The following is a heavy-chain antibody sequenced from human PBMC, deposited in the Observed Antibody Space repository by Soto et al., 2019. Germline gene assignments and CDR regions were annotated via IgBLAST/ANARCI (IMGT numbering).Heavy chain of an antibody. CDR1: GFTFSSYS. D-gene: IGHD6-25*01. Sequence: GGSLRLSCAASGFTFSSYSMNWVRQAPGKGLEWVSYISSSSSTIYYADSVKGRFTISRDNAKNSLYLQMNSLRAEDTAVYYCARDDSGWLNYYYYYMDVWGKGTTVTVSS. CDR2: ISSSSSTI. J-gene: IGHJ6*03. CDR3: ARDDSGWLNYYYYYMDV. V-gene: IGHV3-48*01.